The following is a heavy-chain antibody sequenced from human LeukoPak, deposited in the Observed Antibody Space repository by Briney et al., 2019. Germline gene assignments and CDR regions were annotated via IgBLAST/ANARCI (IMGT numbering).Heavy chain of an antibody. D-gene: IGHD4-17*01. CDR2: INHSGST. V-gene: IGHV4-34*01. CDR3: ASLTVTTGDPDAFDI. J-gene: IGHJ3*02. CDR1: GGSFSGYY. Sequence: SETLSLTCAVYGGSFSGYYWSWIRQPPGKGLEWIGEINHSGSTNHNPSLKSRVTISVDTSKNQFSLKLSSVTAADTAVYYCASLTVTTGDPDAFDIWGQGTMVTVSS.